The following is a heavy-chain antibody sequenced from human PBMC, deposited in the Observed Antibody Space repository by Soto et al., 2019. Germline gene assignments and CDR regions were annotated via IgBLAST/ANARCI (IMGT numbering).Heavy chain of an antibody. D-gene: IGHD6-19*01. J-gene: IGHJ4*02. CDR3: ARSYNSGWFYYFDS. Sequence: KFQGRVTMTTDTSTSTAYMELRSLRSDDTAVYYCARSYNSGWFYYFDSWGQGTLVTVSS. V-gene: IGHV1-18*01.